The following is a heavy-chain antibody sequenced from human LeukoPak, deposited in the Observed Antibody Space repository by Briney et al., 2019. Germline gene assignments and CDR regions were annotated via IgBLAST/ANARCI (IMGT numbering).Heavy chain of an antibody. J-gene: IGHJ4*02. D-gene: IGHD6-19*01. V-gene: IGHV3-20*04. CDR3: ARDRASGWYRGDYDY. CDR2: INWNGGST. CDR1: GFTFDDYG. Sequence: GGSLRLSCAASGFTFDDYGMSWVRQAPGKGLEWVSGVSAINWNGGSTGYADSVKGRFTISRDNAKNSLYLQMNSPRAEDTAFYFCARDRASGWYRGDYDYWGQGTLVTVSS.